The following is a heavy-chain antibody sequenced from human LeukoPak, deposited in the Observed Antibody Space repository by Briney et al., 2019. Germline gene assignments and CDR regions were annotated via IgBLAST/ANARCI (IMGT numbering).Heavy chain of an antibody. CDR1: GSTFAELS. J-gene: IGHJ4*02. V-gene: IGHV1-24*01. CDR3: ATVSSYTYDNGGFYFDF. Sequence: ASVTVSCKVSGSTFAELSMHWVRQAPGKGIEWMGGFDPEDGQATYAQKFRGRVTVTEDTSTDTAYMDLSSLRSEDTAVYYCATVSSYTYDNGGFYFDFWGQGTLVTVSS. D-gene: IGHD3-22*01. CDR2: FDPEDGQA.